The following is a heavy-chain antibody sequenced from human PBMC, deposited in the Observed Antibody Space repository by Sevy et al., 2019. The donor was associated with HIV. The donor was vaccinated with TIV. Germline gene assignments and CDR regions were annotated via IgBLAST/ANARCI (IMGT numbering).Heavy chain of an antibody. CDR1: GGSISSYY. D-gene: IGHD6-19*01. CDR3: ARGPYSSGLYYYYGMDV. V-gene: IGHV4-4*07. CDR2: IYTSGST. Sequence: SETLSLTCTVSGGSISSYYWSWIRQPAGKGLEWIGRIYTSGSTNYNPSLKSRVTMSVKTSKNQFSLKLSSVTAADTAVYYCARGPYSSGLYYYYGMDVWGQGTTVTVSS. J-gene: IGHJ6*02.